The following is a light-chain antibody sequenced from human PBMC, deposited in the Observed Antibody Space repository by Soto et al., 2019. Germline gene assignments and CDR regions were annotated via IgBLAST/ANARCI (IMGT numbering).Light chain of an antibody. CDR2: HTS. CDR3: NQRQSWPRT. CDR1: QTVNSR. V-gene: IGKV3-11*01. Sequence: EIVLTQSPATLSSSPGERATLSCRASQTVNSRLAWYQHKPGQAPRLLIYHTSNRATGIQARFSGSGSGTDFTLTIRSLEPEDFAVYYCNQRQSWPRTFGQGTKVDIK. J-gene: IGKJ1*01.